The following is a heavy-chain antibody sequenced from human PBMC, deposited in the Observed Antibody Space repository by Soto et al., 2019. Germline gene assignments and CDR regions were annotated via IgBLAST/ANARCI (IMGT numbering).Heavy chain of an antibody. J-gene: IGHJ6*02. CDR1: GFTFDDYG. D-gene: IGHD3-22*01. Sequence: GGSLRLSCAASGFTFDDYGMSWVRQAPGKGLEWVSGINWNGGSTGYADSVKGRFTISRDNAKNSLYLQMNSLRAEDTALYYCARSPPYYYDSSGYYYGHYYYGMDVWGQGTTVTVSS. CDR3: ARSPPYYYDSSGYYYGHYYYGMDV. V-gene: IGHV3-20*04. CDR2: INWNGGST.